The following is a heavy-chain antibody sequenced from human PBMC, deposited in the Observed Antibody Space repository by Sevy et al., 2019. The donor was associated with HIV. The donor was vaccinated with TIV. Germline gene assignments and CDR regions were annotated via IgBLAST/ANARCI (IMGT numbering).Heavy chain of an antibody. CDR3: ARDLPPSATTVAHFDY. CDR2: ISYSGSST. V-gene: IGHV3-48*03. CDR1: GFMFSSYE. J-gene: IGHJ4*02. D-gene: IGHD4-17*01. Sequence: SCTASGFMFSSYEMNWVRQAPGRGLEWISYISYSGSSTYYSDSVKGRFTISRDTAKNSLYLQMNSLRAEDTAVYYCARDLPPSATTVAHFDYWGQGTLVTVSS.